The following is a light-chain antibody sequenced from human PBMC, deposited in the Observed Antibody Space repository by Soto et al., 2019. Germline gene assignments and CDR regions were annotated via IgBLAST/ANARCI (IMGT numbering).Light chain of an antibody. V-gene: IGLV2-11*01. CDR3: CTDAGTYKV. J-gene: IGLJ1*01. Sequence: QSALTRPRSVSGSPGQSVTISCTGTSSDVGAYNYVSWYQQHPGKAPKLMIYHVSKRPSGVPDRFSGSKSGNAASLTISGLQAEDEADYYCCTDAGTYKVFGTGTKLTVL. CDR2: HVS. CDR1: SSDVGAYNY.